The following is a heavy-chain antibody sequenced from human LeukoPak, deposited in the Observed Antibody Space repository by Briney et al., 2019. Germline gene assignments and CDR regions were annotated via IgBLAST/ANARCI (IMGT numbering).Heavy chain of an antibody. CDR3: ARLSGLAPMYYFDY. D-gene: IGHD2-2*01. CDR1: GGSVSGGSYH. Sequence: SETLSLTCSVSGGSVSGGSYHWTWIRQPPGKGLEWIGYIYYSGSTNYNPSLKSRVTISVDTSKNQFSLKLSSVTAADTAVYYCARLSGLAPMYYFDYWGQGTLVTVSS. J-gene: IGHJ4*02. V-gene: IGHV4-61*01. CDR2: IYYSGST.